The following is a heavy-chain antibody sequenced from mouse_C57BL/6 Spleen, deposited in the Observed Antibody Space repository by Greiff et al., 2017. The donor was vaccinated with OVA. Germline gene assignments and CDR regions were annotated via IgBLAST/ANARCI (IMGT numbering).Heavy chain of an antibody. CDR1: GFNIKDYY. V-gene: IGHV14-2*01. CDR2: IDPEDGAT. J-gene: IGHJ4*01. CDR3: ARRGHYYAMDD. Sequence: VQLQQSGAELVKPGASVKLSCTASGFNIKDYYMHWVKQRTEKGLEWIGRIDPEDGATKYAPKFQGKATITADTSSNTAYLQLSSLTSEDTAVYYCARRGHYYAMDDWGQGTSGTVSS.